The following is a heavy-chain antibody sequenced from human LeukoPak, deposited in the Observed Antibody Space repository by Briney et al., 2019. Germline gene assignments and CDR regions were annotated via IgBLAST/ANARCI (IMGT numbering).Heavy chain of an antibody. CDR2: ISYDGSNK. CDR3: AKEGGDYAFDI. V-gene: IGHV3-30*18. J-gene: IGHJ3*02. CDR1: GFTFSSYG. Sequence: TGGSLRLSCAASGFTFSSYGMHWVRQAPGKGLEWVAVISYDGSNKYYADSVKGRFTISRDNSKNTLYLQMNSLRAEDTAVYYCAKEGGDYAFDIWGQGTMVTVSS. D-gene: IGHD2-21*01.